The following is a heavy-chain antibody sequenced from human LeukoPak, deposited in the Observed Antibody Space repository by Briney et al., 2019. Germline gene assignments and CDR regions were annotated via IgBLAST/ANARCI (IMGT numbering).Heavy chain of an antibody. CDR2: INPSGGTT. D-gene: IGHD3-22*01. J-gene: IGHJ4*02. Sequence: ASVKVSCKASGYTFTDYYMHWVRQAPGQGLEWMGIINPSGGTTTYAQNFQGRATVTRDTSTNTVYIELSSLRSEDTAVYYCARGYESSGYYSPFGYWGQGTLVTVSS. CDR1: GYTFTDYY. CDR3: ARGYESSGYYSPFGY. V-gene: IGHV1-46*01.